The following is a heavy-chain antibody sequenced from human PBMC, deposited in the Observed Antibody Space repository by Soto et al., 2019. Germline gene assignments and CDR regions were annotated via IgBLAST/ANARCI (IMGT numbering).Heavy chain of an antibody. Sequence: QVHLVQSGTEVKKPRASVKVSCKASGYTFKSYGITWVRQAPGQGLEWMGWISAYNGKTIYAQKLQGRVTLTTDTSTSTGYMELRSLQSDDTAVYYCARDFRNYNVLGAWFDPWGQGTLVTVSS. CDR2: ISAYNGKT. V-gene: IGHV1-18*01. CDR3: ARDFRNYNVLGAWFDP. CDR1: GYTFKSYG. D-gene: IGHD3-10*01. J-gene: IGHJ5*02.